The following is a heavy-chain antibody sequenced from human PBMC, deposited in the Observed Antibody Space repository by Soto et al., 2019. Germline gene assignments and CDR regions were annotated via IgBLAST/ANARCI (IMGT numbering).Heavy chain of an antibody. CDR1: GGSVSSGGYY. Sequence: SETLSLTCTVSGGSVSSGGYYWRWIRQHPGKGLEWIGYITYSGNTYYNPSLESRVTMSADTSKNQFSLKLSSVTAADTAVYFCVRGGSCTNGVCSVFDYWGQGTLVTVSS. V-gene: IGHV4-31*03. D-gene: IGHD2-8*01. CDR3: VRGGSCTNGVCSVFDY. J-gene: IGHJ4*02. CDR2: ITYSGNT.